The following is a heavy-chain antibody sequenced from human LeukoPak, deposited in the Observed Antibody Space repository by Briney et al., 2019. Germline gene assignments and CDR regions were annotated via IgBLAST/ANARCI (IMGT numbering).Heavy chain of an antibody. CDR2: IYSGGST. CDR1: GITVTSNH. D-gene: IGHD5-18*01. Sequence: GGSLRLSCAASGITVTSNHMSWVRQAPGXELEWVSVIYSGGSTYYADSVKGRFTISRDNSKNTLYLQMDSLRTEDTAVYFCAKLYNYGYINWGQGTLVTVSS. V-gene: IGHV3-66*01. CDR3: AKLYNYGYIN. J-gene: IGHJ4*02.